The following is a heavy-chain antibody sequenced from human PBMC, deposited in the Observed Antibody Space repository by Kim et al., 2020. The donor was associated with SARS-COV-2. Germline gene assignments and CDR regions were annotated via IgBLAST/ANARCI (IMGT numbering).Heavy chain of an antibody. D-gene: IGHD6-13*01. CDR3: VRDITRGSSDWEWYFDL. CDR1: GFPFIEYG. J-gene: IGHJ2*01. CDR2: TSKDGGNT. V-gene: IGHV3-30*03. Sequence: GGSLRLSCTASGFPFIEYGMHWVRQAPGKGLEWVAVTSKDGGNTYYADSVEGRFTISRDNSKNTLYLQMNGLRSEDTAIYYCVRDITRGSSDWEWYFDL.